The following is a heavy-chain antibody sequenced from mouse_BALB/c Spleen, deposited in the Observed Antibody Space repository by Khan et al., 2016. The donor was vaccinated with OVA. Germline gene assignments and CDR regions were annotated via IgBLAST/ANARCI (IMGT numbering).Heavy chain of an antibody. Sequence: EVQLQESGPGLVNPSQSLSLTCTVTGYSITSDYGWNWIRQFPGNKLEWMGYISYSGSTSYNPSLKSRISITRDTSKNQFFLQLNSVTTEDTATXYCYGTDGYYFYAMDYWGQGTSVTVSS. V-gene: IGHV3-2*02. CDR1: GYSITSDYG. D-gene: IGHD2-3*01. J-gene: IGHJ4*01. CDR3: YGTDGYYFYAMDY. CDR2: ISYSGST.